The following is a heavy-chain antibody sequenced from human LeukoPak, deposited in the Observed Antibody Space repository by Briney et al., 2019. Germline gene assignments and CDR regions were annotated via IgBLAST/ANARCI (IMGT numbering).Heavy chain of an antibody. J-gene: IGHJ5*02. CDR3: ARGRSFRNWFDP. CDR2: INHSGST. CDR1: GGSFSGYY. D-gene: IGHD2/OR15-2a*01. Sequence: SETLSLTCAVYGGSFSGYYWSWIRQRPGKGLEWIGEINHSGSTNYNPSLKSRVTISVDTSKNQFSLKLSSVTAADTAVYYCARGRSFRNWFDPWGQGTLVTVSS. V-gene: IGHV4-34*01.